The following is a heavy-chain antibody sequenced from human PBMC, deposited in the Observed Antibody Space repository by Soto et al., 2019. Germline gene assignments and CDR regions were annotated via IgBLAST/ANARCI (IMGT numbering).Heavy chain of an antibody. V-gene: IGHV1-8*01. CDR1: GYTFTSYD. Sequence: QVQLVQSGAEVKKPGASVKVSCKASGYTFTSYDINWVRQATGQGLEWMGWMNPNSGNTNYAQKLQGRVTMTTDTSTSTAYMELRSLRSDDTAVYYCARDGGGLYFDYWGQGTLVTVSS. CDR2: MNPNSGNT. CDR3: ARDGGGLYFDY. J-gene: IGHJ4*02. D-gene: IGHD3-16*01.